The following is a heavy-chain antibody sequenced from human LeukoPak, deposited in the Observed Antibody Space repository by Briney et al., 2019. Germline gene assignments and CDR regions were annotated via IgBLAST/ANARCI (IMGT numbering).Heavy chain of an antibody. CDR1: GFTFSSYW. Sequence: PGGSLRLSCAASGFTFSSYWTHWVRQAPGKGLVWVSRINTDGSSISHADSVKGRFTISRDNAKNTLYLQMNSLRAEDTAVYYCARDRATVTTSDAFDIWGQGTMVTVSS. D-gene: IGHD4-17*01. CDR2: INTDGSSI. J-gene: IGHJ3*02. CDR3: ARDRATVTTSDAFDI. V-gene: IGHV3-74*01.